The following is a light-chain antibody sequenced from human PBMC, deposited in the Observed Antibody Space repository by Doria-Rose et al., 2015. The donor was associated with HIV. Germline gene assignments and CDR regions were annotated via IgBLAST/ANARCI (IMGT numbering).Light chain of an antibody. CDR2: LGS. CDR3: MQALQTPYT. V-gene: IGKV2-28*01. Sequence: TQSPLSLPVTPGQPASISCRSSQSLLHTIGYNYLDWYLQKPGQSPQLLIYLGSNRASGVPDRFSGSGSGTDFTLKISRVEAGXVGVYYCMQALQTPYTFGQGTKLEIK. J-gene: IGKJ2*01. CDR1: QSLLHTIGYNY.